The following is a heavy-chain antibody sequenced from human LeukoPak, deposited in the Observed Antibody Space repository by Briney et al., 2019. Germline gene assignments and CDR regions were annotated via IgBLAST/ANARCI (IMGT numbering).Heavy chain of an antibody. CDR2: VYTSGST. Sequence: KASETLSLTCTVSGGSISGGYWSWIRQPPGRGLEWIGYVYTSGSTNYNPSLKRRATIPVDTSKSQFALKLSSVTAADTAVYYCAKSYFGYSTYYSYYFNLWGQGALVTVSS. CDR3: AKSYFGYSTYYSYYFNL. V-gene: IGHV4-4*09. D-gene: IGHD3-22*01. CDR1: GGSISGGY. J-gene: IGHJ4*02.